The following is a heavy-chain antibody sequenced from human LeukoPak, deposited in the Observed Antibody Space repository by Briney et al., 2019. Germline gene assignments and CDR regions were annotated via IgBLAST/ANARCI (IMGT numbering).Heavy chain of an antibody. J-gene: IGHJ6*02. CDR1: GFTFSSHG. Sequence: GGSLRLSCVGSGFTFSSHGMHWVRQAPGKGLEWVAVIWYDGSNKYYADSVKGRFTISRDDSKNTLYLQMNSLRAEDTAVYYCARDPQHSMDVWGQGTTVTASS. V-gene: IGHV3-33*01. CDR3: ARDPQHSMDV. CDR2: IWYDGSNK. D-gene: IGHD5-18*01.